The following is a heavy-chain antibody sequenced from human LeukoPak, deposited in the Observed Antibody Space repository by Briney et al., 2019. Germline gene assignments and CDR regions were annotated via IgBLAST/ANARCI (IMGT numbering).Heavy chain of an antibody. CDR3: ARGRTTALDD. CDR2: ISYDGSNK. J-gene: IGHJ4*02. CDR1: GFTFSSYA. Sequence: GGSLRLSCAASGFTFSSYAMHWVRQAPGKGLEWVAVISYDGSNKYYADSVKGRFTISTDNSKNTLYLQMNSLRAEDTAVYYCARGRTTALDDWGQGTLVTVSS. V-gene: IGHV3-30*04. D-gene: IGHD4-11*01.